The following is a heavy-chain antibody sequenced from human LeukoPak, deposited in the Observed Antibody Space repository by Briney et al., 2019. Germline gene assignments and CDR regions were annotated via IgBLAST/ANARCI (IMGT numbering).Heavy chain of an antibody. CDR1: GYAFTSYY. CDR3: ARGGSEQLSPPFDS. D-gene: IGHD3-10*01. V-gene: IGHV1-46*01. CDR2: INPSGGST. J-gene: IGHJ4*02. Sequence: GASVTVSFKTSGYAFTSYYMHWVRQAPGQGLEWMGLINPSGGSTNYAQKFQGRVTMTRDTSTSTAYMELSSLRSGDTALYYCARGGSEQLSPPFDSWGQGTLVTVSS.